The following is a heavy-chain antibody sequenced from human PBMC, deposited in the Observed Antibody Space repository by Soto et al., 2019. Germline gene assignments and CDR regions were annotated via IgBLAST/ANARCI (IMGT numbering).Heavy chain of an antibody. V-gene: IGHV2-5*02. CDR3: SHRSSTSGVFDY. CDR1: GVSLSTGGEG. Sequence: SGPTLVNPTQTLTLTCTLSGVSLSTGGEGVGWIRQPPGKALEWLALIYWDGDERYSPSLRTRLTITKDTSKSQVVLTMTNMDPVDTATYYCSHRSSTSGVFDYSGQGTLVTVSS. J-gene: IGHJ4*02. CDR2: IYWDGDE. D-gene: IGHD2-2*01.